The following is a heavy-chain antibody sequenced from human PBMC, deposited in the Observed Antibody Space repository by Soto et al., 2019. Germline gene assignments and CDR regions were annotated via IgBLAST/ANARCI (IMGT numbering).Heavy chain of an antibody. CDR2: ISGSGGST. V-gene: IGHV3-23*01. CDR3: AKDLTIFGVVPHGAFDI. D-gene: IGHD3-3*01. Sequence: GGSLRLSCAASGFTFRSYAMSWVRQAPGKWLEWVSAISGSGGSTYYADSVKGRFTISRDNSKNTLYLQMNSLRAEDTAVYYCAKDLTIFGVVPHGAFDIWGQGTMVTVSS. CDR1: GFTFRSYA. J-gene: IGHJ3*02.